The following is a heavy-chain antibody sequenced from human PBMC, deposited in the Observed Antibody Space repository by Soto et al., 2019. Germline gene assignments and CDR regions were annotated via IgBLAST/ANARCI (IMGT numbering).Heavy chain of an antibody. CDR3: ARRHLAVAVSPWFDP. CDR2: IDSSGEK. CDR1: GLSITDSEMG. D-gene: IGHD6-19*01. V-gene: IGHV2-26*01. J-gene: IGHJ5*02. Sequence: QVTLKESGPVLVKHTETLTLRCTVSGLSITDSEMGVSWIRQPPGKPLEWLAHIDSSGEKSYRTFLKSRLAISKDTSKIQIVLTMTNMDPADTATYYCARRHLAVAVSPWFDPWGQGIPVTVSS.